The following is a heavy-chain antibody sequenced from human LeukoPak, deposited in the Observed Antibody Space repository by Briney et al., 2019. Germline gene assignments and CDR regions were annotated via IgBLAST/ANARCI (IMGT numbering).Heavy chain of an antibody. CDR1: GFTFSSYA. V-gene: IGHV3-23*01. Sequence: GGSLRLSCAASGFTFSSYAMSWVRQAPGKGLEWVSAIVGSGASTYYADSVKGRFTISRDNSKDTLHLQMNSLRAEDTAIYHCAKVRVVGDYNWFFDLWGRGTLVTVSS. CDR3: AKVRVVGDYNWFFDL. CDR2: IVGSGAST. D-gene: IGHD4-17*01. J-gene: IGHJ2*01.